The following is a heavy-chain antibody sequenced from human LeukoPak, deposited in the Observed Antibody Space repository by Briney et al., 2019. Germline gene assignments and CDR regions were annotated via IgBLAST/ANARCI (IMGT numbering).Heavy chain of an antibody. CDR3: AREMGWIYYGSGSQDDYFDY. D-gene: IGHD3-10*01. J-gene: IGHJ4*02. CDR2: IIPIFGTA. Sequence: SVKVSCKASGGTFSSYAISWVRQAPGQGLEWMGGIIPIFGTANYAQKFQGRVTITADKSTSTAYMELSSLRSEDTAVYYCAREMGWIYYGSGSQDDYFDYWGQGTLVTVSS. V-gene: IGHV1-69*06. CDR1: GGTFSSYA.